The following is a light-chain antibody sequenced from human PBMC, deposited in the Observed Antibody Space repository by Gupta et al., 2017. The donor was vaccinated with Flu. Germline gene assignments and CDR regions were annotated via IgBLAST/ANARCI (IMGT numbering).Light chain of an antibody. V-gene: IGLV3-25*03. CDR3: QSADSSGNYVV. J-gene: IGLJ2*01. CDR2: KDT. CDR1: ALPKQY. Sequence: GDALPKQYAYWYQQKPGQAPVLVIYKDTERPTGIPERFSGSSSGTTATLTISGVQAEDDADYYCQSADSSGNYVVFGGGTKLTVL.